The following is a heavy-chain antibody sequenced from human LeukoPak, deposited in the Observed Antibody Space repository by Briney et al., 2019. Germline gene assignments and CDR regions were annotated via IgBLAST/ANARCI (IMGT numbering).Heavy chain of an antibody. J-gene: IGHJ4*02. D-gene: IGHD3-10*01. CDR3: Y. CDR2: IYYSGST. Sequence: PSETLSLTCTVSGGPISSYYWSWIRQPPGKGLEWIGYIYYSGSTNYNPSLKSRVTISVDTPRNQFSLKLSYCARRSDLYYFDYWGQGTLVTVSS. CDR1: GGPISSYY. V-gene: IGHV4-59*01.